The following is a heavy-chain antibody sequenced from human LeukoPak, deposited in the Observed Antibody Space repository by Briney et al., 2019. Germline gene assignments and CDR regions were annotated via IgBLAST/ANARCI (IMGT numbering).Heavy chain of an antibody. J-gene: IGHJ4*02. D-gene: IGHD1-26*01. V-gene: IGHV4-30-4*01. CDR3: ARLPYGATVPTYFDY. CDR2: IYYSGST. CDR1: GGSISSGDYY. Sequence: PSQTLSLICTVSGGSISSGDYYWSWIRQPPGKGLEWIGYIYYSGSTYYNPSLKSRVTISVDTSKNQFSLKLSSVTAADTAVYYCARLPYGATVPTYFDYWGQGTLVTVSS.